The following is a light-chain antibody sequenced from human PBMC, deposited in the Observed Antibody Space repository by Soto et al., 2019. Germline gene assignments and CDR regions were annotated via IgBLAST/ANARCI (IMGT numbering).Light chain of an antibody. J-gene: IGKJ2*01. CDR1: QSVASN. CDR3: QQYHNWPPQYT. Sequence: EIVMTQSPASLSVSPGDGATISCRASQSVASNVSWYQQKPGQGPRLLIHGASTRAVGVPARFSGSGSGTAFTLTISRLQSEDFAVSYCQQYHNWPPQYTFGQGTKLQIK. V-gene: IGKV3-15*01. CDR2: GAS.